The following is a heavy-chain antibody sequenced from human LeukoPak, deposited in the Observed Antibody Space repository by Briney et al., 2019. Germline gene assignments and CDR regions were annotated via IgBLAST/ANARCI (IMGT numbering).Heavy chain of an antibody. V-gene: IGHV4-59*08. D-gene: IGHD6-6*01. Sequence: SETLSLTCTVSGGSINSYYCSWIRQPPGKGLEWIGYIYYSGSTNYSPSLKSRVTISVDTSKNQFSLKLSSVTAADTAVYYCARLGVRYSTSSWWFDPWGQGTLVTVSS. J-gene: IGHJ5*02. CDR1: GGSINSYY. CDR3: ARLGVRYSTSSWWFDP. CDR2: IYYSGST.